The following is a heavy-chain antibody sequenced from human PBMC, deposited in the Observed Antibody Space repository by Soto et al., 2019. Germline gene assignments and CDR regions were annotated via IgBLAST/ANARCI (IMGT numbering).Heavy chain of an antibody. J-gene: IGHJ3*02. CDR3: ARGGAAAGRRYAFDI. D-gene: IGHD6-13*01. CDR2: ISAYSGNT. Sequence: GASVKVSCKASGYTFTSYGISWVRQAPGQGLEWMGWISAYSGNTNYAQKLQGRVTMTTDTSTSTAYMELRSLRSDDTAVYYCARGGAAAGRRYAFDIWGQGTMVTVSS. CDR1: GYTFTSYG. V-gene: IGHV1-18*01.